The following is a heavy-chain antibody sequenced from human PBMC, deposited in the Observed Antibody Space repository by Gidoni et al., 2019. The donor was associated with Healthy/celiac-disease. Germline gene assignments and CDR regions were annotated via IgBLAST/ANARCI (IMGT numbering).Heavy chain of an antibody. CDR2: IYTSGST. CDR1: GGSISSGGYY. CDR3: ARDKDSTPYAFDI. D-gene: IGHD2-2*01. J-gene: IGHJ3*02. Sequence: QVQLQESGPGLVKPSQTLSLTCTVSGGSISSGGYYWSWIRQPAGKGLEWIGRIYTSGSTNYNPSLKSRVTISVDTSKNQFSLKLSSVTAADTAVYYCARDKDSTPYAFDIWGQGTMVTVSS. V-gene: IGHV4-61*02.